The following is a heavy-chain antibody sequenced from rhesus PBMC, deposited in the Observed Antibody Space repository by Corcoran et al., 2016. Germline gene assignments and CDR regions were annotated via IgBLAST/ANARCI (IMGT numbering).Heavy chain of an antibody. CDR3: ARDRWYSSGWSGFDY. CDR1: GGSISDSYY. V-gene: IGHV4-160*01. CDR2: IYGSGGST. Sequence: QVQLQESGPGLVKPSETLSLTCTVSGGSISDSYYWSWIRQPPGKGLEWMGRIYGSGGSTNYNPSLKSRVTISRDTSKNQFSLKLSSVTAADTAVYYCARDRWYSSGWSGFDYWGQGVLVTVSS. J-gene: IGHJ4*01. D-gene: IGHD6S26*01.